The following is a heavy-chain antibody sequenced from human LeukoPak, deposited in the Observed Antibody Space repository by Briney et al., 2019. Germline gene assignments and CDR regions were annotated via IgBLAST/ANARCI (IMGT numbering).Heavy chain of an antibody. CDR1: GFTFSTSW. CDR3: ARGSGGSGAFDI. J-gene: IGHJ3*02. Sequence: GGSLRLSCGASGFTFSTSWMSWVRQAPGKGLEWVANIKQDGSEKYYVDSVKGRFTISRDNAKKSLFLQMNSLRAEDTAVYYCARGSGGSGAFDIWGQGTMVTVSS. V-gene: IGHV3-7*05. CDR2: IKQDGSEK.